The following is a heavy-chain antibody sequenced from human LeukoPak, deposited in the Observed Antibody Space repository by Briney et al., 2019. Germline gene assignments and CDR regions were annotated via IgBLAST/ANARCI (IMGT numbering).Heavy chain of an antibody. D-gene: IGHD3-10*01. CDR2: ISAYNGNT. J-gene: IGHJ4*02. Sequence: GASVKVSCKASGYTFTSYGISWVRQAPGQGLEWMGWISAYNGNTNYAQKLQGRVTMTTDTSTSTAYTELRSLRSDDTAVYYCARDRRTYYYGSGSYFDYWGQGTLVTVSS. CDR3: ARDRRTYYYGSGSYFDY. V-gene: IGHV1-18*01. CDR1: GYTFTSYG.